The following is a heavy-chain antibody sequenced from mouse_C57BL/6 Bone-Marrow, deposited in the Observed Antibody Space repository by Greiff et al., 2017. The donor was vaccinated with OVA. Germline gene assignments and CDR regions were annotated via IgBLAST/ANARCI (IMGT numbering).Heavy chain of an antibody. D-gene: IGHD2-5*01. V-gene: IGHV5-6*02. CDR2: ISSGGSYT. CDR3: ARQGAYSNYPYYFDH. CDR1: GFTFSSYG. J-gene: IGHJ2*01. Sequence: EVMLVESGGDLVKPGGSLKLSCAASGFTFSSYGMSWVRQTPDKRLEWVATISSGGSYTYYPDSVKGRFTISRDNAKNTLYLQMSSLKSEDTAMYYCARQGAYSNYPYYFDHWGQGTTLTVSS.